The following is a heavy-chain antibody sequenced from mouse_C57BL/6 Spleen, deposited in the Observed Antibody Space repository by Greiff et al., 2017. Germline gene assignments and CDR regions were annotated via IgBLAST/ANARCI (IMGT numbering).Heavy chain of an antibody. J-gene: IGHJ3*01. CDR2: IWRGGST. V-gene: IGHV2-5*01. D-gene: IGHD1-1*01. CDR1: GFSLTSYG. CDR3: AIPSLYGSSYEDWFAY. Sequence: QVQLKESGPGLVQPSQSLSITCTVPGFSLTSYGVHWVRQSPGKGLEWLGVIWRGGSTDYNAAFMSRLSITKDNSKSQVFFKMNSLQADDTAIYYCAIPSLYGSSYEDWFAYWGQGTLVTVSA.